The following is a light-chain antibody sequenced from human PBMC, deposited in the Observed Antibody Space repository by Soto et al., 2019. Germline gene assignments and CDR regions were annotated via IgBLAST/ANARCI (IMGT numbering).Light chain of an antibody. V-gene: IGKV1-27*01. CDR2: AAS. J-gene: IGKJ1*01. CDR1: QDIRTF. CDR3: QKYNIAPWT. Sequence: DLQMTQFPSSLSASVGDRVTITCRASQDIRTFLAWYQQRPGKVPKLLIYAASTLQSGVPSRFSGSGSGTDFTLIISSLQPEDLATYYCQKYNIAPWTFGHGTRVEI.